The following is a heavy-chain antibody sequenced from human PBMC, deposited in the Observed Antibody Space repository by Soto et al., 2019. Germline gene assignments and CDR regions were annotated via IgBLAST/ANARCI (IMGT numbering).Heavy chain of an antibody. D-gene: IGHD1-26*01. J-gene: IGHJ4*02. CDR3: VREDMSGTYYFDY. Sequence: PSETLSLSCRVSGASVSSETHFWTWIRQPPGKGLEWIGYVYRTGITNSNPALTSRVTVSADRSKNKFSLTLRSVTAADTAVYYCVREDMSGTYYFDYWGPGIQVTVSS. V-gene: IGHV4-61*01. CDR1: GASVSSETHF. CDR2: VYRTGIT.